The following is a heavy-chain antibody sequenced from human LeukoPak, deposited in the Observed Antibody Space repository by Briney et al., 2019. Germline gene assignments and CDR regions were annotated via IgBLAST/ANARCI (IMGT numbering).Heavy chain of an antibody. V-gene: IGHV1-24*01. J-gene: IGHJ5*02. D-gene: IGHD2-2*01. CDR1: GYTLTELS. CDR2: FDPEDGET. Sequence: GASVTVSCKVSGYTLTELSMHWVRQAPGKGLEWMGGFDPEDGETIYAQKFQGRVTMTEDTSTDTAYMELSSLRSEDTAVYYCATVRDIVVVPAANWFDPWGQGTLVTVSA. CDR3: ATVRDIVVVPAANWFDP.